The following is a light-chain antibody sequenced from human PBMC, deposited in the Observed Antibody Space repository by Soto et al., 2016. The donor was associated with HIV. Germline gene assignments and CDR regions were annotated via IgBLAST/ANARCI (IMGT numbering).Light chain of an antibody. CDR1: KLGDKY. CDR3: QAWDSSAVV. J-gene: IGLJ2*01. CDR2: QDS. V-gene: IGLV3-1*01. Sequence: SYELTQPPSVSVSPGQTASITCSGDKLGDKYACWYHQKPGQSPVLVIYQDSKRPSGIPERFSGSNSGNTATLTISGTQPMDEADYYCQAWDSSAVVFGGGTKLTV.